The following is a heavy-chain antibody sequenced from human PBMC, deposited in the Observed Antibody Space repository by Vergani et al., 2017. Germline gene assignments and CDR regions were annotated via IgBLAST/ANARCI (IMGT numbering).Heavy chain of an antibody. CDR2: IYYSGST. CDR1: GGSISSYY. Sequence: QVQLQESGPGLVKPSETLSLTCTVSGGSISSYYWSWIRQPPGKGLEWIGYIYYSGSTNYNPSLKSRVTISVDTSKNQFALKLSSVTAADTAVYYCAREGGCRSTSCYYRGAWFDPWGQGTLVTVSS. V-gene: IGHV4-59*01. J-gene: IGHJ5*02. D-gene: IGHD2-2*01. CDR3: AREGGCRSTSCYYRGAWFDP.